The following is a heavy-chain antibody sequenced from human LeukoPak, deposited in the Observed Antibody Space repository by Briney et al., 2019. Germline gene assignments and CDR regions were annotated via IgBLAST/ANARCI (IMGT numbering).Heavy chain of an antibody. V-gene: IGHV1-2*02. J-gene: IGHJ4*02. CDR3: ARADVVPAAIFHY. Sequence: ASVKVSCKASGYTFTGYYMYWVRQAPGQGLEWMGWINPNSGGTNYAQKFQGRVTMTRDTSISTAYMELSRLRSDDTAVYYCARADVVPAAIFHYWGQGTLVTVSS. CDR1: GYTFTGYY. D-gene: IGHD2-2*02. CDR2: INPNSGGT.